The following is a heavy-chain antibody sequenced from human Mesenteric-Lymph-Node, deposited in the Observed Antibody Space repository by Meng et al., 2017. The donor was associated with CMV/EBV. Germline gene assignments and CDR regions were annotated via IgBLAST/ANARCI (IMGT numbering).Heavy chain of an antibody. CDR1: GFTFSTHA. CDR2: IYSGSSNT. D-gene: IGHD1-7*01. CDR3: AKPVTGTQYWAFDY. J-gene: IGHJ4*02. V-gene: IGHV3-23*03. Sequence: GGSLRLSCAASGFTFSTHAMTWVRQAPGKGLEWVSVIYSGSSNTYYADSVKGRFTISRDNSKNTLYLQTNSLRAEDTAVYYCAKPVTGTQYWAFDYWGQGTLVTVSS.